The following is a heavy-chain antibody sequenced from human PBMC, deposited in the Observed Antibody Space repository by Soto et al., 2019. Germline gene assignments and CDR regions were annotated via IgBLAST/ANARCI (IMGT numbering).Heavy chain of an antibody. CDR2: IIPIFGPA. CDR3: ATSHCSGGTCVPRRNYFDY. CDR1: GGTFSSTS. V-gene: IGHV1-69*13. Sequence: SSVKVSCKASGGTFSSTSISWVRQAPGQGLEYMGGIIPIFGPANYAQMFQGRVTITADESTSTAYMELNSMRSEDTAVYYCATSHCSGGTCVPRRNYFDYWGQGTLVTVSS. J-gene: IGHJ4*02. D-gene: IGHD2-15*01.